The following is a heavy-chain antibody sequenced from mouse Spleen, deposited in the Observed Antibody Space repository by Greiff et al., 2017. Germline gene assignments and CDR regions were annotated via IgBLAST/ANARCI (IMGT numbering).Heavy chain of an antibody. Sequence: QVQLKETGPGLVAPSQSLSITCTVSGFSLTSYGVHWVRQPPGKGLEWLVVIWSDGSTNYNSALKSRLSISKDNSKSQVFLKMNSLQTDDTAMYYCARLSSSGWEAAYWGQGTLVTVSA. CDR1: GFSLTSYG. CDR3: ARLSSSGWEAAY. J-gene: IGHJ3*01. D-gene: IGHD3-1*01. CDR2: IWSDGST. V-gene: IGHV2-6*03.